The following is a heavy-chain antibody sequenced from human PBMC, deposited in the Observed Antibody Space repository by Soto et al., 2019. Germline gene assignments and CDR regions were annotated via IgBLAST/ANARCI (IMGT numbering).Heavy chain of an antibody. CDR2: INPNSGGT. CDR3: AKEPATAKPEGVDF. D-gene: IGHD1-1*01. CDR1: GYTFSDYY. J-gene: IGHJ4*02. V-gene: IGHV1-2*02. Sequence: ASVKVSCKATGYTFSDYYIHWVRQAPGQGLEWMGWINPNSGGTKYAPKFQGGVTMTRDTSITTAYMELSRLRSGDTAVYYCAKEPATAKPEGVDFWGQGTLVTVSS.